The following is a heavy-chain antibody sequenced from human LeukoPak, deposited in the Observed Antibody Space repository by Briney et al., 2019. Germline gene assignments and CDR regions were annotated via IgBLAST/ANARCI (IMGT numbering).Heavy chain of an antibody. CDR3: AKDFKGRFDY. Sequence: GGSLRLSCAASGFTFSRYAMSWVRQAPGKGLEWVSAISGSGGSTYYADSVKGRFTIYRDNSKNTLYLQKNSLRAEDTAVYYSAKDFKGRFDYWGQGTLVTVSS. J-gene: IGHJ4*02. V-gene: IGHV3-23*01. CDR1: GFTFSRYA. CDR2: ISGSGGST.